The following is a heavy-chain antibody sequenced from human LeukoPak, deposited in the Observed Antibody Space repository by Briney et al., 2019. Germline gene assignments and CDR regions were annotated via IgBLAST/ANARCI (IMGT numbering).Heavy chain of an antibody. CDR1: GFTFSSYA. Sequence: GGSLRLSCAASGFTFSSYAMSWVRQAPGKGLEWVSAISGSGGSTYHADSVKGRFTISRDNSRNTLSLQMSSLTVEDTAVYYCAKDLDSSGKCSDWFDPWGQGTLVTVSS. D-gene: IGHD1-26*01. V-gene: IGHV3-23*01. CDR2: ISGSGGST. J-gene: IGHJ5*02. CDR3: AKDLDSSGKCSDWFDP.